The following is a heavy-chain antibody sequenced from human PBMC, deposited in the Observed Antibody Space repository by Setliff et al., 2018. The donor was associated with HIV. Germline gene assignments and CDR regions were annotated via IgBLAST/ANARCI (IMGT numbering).Heavy chain of an antibody. CDR3: ASSFGGNSLRHEAAFDI. D-gene: IGHD2-21*02. J-gene: IGHJ3*02. CDR2: IIPVLGIT. Sequence: SVKVSCKATGGTFSSYAMSWVRQAPGQGLEWMGAIIPVLGITNNAQKFQGRVTMIADKSTGTAYMDLSSLTSDDTAVYYCASSFGGNSLRHEAAFDIWGQGTMVTVSS. V-gene: IGHV1-69*10. CDR1: GGTFSSYA.